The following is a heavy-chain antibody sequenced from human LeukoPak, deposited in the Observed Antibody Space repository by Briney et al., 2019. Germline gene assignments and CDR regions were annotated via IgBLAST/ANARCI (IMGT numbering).Heavy chain of an antibody. V-gene: IGHV1-8*03. D-gene: IGHD3-3*01. J-gene: IGHJ6*03. CDR1: GYTFTSYG. CDR3: ARAITIFGVVINYMDV. Sequence: ASVKVSCKASGYTFTSYGISWVRQAPGQGLEWMGWMNPNSGNTGYAQKFQGRVTITRNTSISTAYMELSSLRSEDTAVYYCARAITIFGVVINYMDVWGKGTTVTVSS. CDR2: MNPNSGNT.